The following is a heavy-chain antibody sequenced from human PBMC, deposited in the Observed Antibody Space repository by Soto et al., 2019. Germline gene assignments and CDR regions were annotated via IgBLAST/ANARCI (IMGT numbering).Heavy chain of an antibody. CDR1: GGSFSGYY. CDR2: INHSGST. D-gene: IGHD3-10*01. J-gene: IGHJ4*02. V-gene: IGHV4-34*01. CDR3: ARGRRDTMVRGVIIQVFDY. Sequence: SETLSLTCAVYGGSFSGYYWSWIRQPPGKGLEWIGEINHSGSTNYNPSLKSRVTISVDTSKNQFSLKLSSVTAADTAVYYCARGRRDTMVRGVIIQVFDYWGQGTRVTVSS.